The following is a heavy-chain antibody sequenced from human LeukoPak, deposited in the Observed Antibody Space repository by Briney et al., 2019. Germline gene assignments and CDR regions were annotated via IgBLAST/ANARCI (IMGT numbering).Heavy chain of an antibody. CDR3: ARWTNTYLDY. Sequence: ASVKVSCKASGYTFIDYYMHWVRQAPGQGLEWMGWINPNSGGTNYAQKFQGRVTMTRDTSITTAYMELSSLTSEDTAVYYCARWTNTYLDYWGQGTLVTVSS. CDR2: INPNSGGT. D-gene: IGHD3/OR15-3a*01. J-gene: IGHJ4*02. V-gene: IGHV1-2*02. CDR1: GYTFIDYY.